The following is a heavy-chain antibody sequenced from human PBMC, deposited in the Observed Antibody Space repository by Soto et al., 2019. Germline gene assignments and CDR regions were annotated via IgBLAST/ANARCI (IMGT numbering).Heavy chain of an antibody. CDR2: IYYSGST. CDR3: ASVIRQQFRYFDC. D-gene: IGHD6-13*01. J-gene: IGHJ4*02. Sequence: SETLSLTCTVSGGSISRSSYYWGWILQPPGKGLEWIGSIYYSGSTYYNPSLKSRVTMPVDTSNNQFSLKLSSVTAADTAVYYCASVIRQQFRYFDCWGQGTLVTVSS. CDR1: GGSISRSSYY. V-gene: IGHV4-39*01.